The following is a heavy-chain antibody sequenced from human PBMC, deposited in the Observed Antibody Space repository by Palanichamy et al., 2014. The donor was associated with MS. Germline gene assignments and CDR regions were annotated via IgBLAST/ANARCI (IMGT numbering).Heavy chain of an antibody. Sequence: QVQLQESGPGLVKPSHDPVPHLHCLWWLHPQYSYYWSWIRQPAGKGLEWIGRIYTSGSTNYNPSLKSRVTISIDTSKNQFSLKLSSVTAADAAVYYCARAHTAKDHFDYWGQGTLVTVSS. V-gene: IGHV4-61*02. CDR1: WLHPQYSYY. D-gene: IGHD5-18*01. CDR3: ARAHTAKDHFDY. J-gene: IGHJ4*02. CDR2: IYTSGST.